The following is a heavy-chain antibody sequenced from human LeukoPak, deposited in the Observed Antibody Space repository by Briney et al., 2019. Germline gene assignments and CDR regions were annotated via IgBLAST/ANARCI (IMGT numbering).Heavy chain of an antibody. CDR3: ARDDRYSSSSGYSQH. Sequence: KSSETLSLTCTVSGGSISSYYWSWIRQPPGKGLEWIGYIYYSGSTHYNPSLKSRVTISVDTSKNQFSLKLSSVTAADTAVYYCARDDRYSSSSGYSQHWGQGTLVTVSS. V-gene: IGHV4-59*01. CDR2: IYYSGST. J-gene: IGHJ1*01. CDR1: GGSISSYY. D-gene: IGHD6-6*01.